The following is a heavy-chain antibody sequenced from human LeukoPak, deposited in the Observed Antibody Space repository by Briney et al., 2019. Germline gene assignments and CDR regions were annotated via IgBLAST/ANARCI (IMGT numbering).Heavy chain of an antibody. CDR3: ARRATYYHDSSGYRKDDYFDY. Sequence: GESLKISCKGSGYSFDSYWIGWVRQMPGKGLEWMGIIYPADSDTRYSPSFQGQVTISADKSISTAYLQWSSLKASDTAMYYCARRATYYHDSSGYRKDDYFDYWGQGTLVTVSS. CDR2: IYPADSDT. J-gene: IGHJ4*02. D-gene: IGHD3-22*01. CDR1: GYSFDSYW. V-gene: IGHV5-51*01.